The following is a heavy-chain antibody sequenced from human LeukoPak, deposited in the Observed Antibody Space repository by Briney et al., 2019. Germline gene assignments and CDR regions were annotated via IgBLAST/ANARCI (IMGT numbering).Heavy chain of an antibody. CDR1: GYTFTIYG. V-gene: IGHV1-18*01. Sequence: GASVTVSCMASGYTFTIYGISWVRQAPGQGLEWMGWISAYNGNTNYAQKLQGRVTMTTDTSTSTAYMELRSLRSDDTAVYYCARGSSSSTYYYYYYGMDVWGQGTTVTVSS. CDR3: ARGSSSSTYYYYYYGMDV. J-gene: IGHJ6*02. D-gene: IGHD6-6*01. CDR2: ISAYNGNT.